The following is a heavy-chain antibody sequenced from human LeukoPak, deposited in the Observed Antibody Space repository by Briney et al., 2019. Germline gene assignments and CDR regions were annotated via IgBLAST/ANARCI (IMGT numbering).Heavy chain of an antibody. CDR2: MNPNSGNT. D-gene: IGHD5-18*01. CDR3: ARGHSVDTAMLRDGY. CDR1: GYTFTSYD. Sequence: ASVKASCKASGYTFTSYDINWVRQATGQGLEWMGWMNPNSGNTGYAQKFQGRVTMTRNTSISTAYMELSSLRSEDTAVYYCARGHSVDTAMLRDGYWRQGTLVTVSS. J-gene: IGHJ4*02. V-gene: IGHV1-8*01.